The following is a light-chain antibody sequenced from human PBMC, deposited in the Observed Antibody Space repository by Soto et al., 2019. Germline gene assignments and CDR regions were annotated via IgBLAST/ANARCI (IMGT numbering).Light chain of an antibody. CDR2: ENN. CDR1: SSKIGAGYE. V-gene: IGLV1-40*01. J-gene: IGLJ1*01. CDR3: QSYDSSLSGYV. Sequence: QSVLTQPPSVSEAPGQRVTISCTGGSSKIGAGYEAHWYQQVPGTAPKLLIYENNNRPSGVPDRFSGSKSGTSASLAITGLQAEDEAEYYCQSYDSSLSGYVFGTGTKLTVL.